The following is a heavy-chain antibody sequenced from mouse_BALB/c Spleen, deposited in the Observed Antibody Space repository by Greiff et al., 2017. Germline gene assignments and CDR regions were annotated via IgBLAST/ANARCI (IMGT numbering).Heavy chain of an antibody. J-gene: IGHJ1*01. CDR3: ARERGYDGYLWYFDV. CDR1: GYSITSGYY. CDR2: ISYDGSN. V-gene: IGHV3-6*02. D-gene: IGHD2-3*01. Sequence: EVKVEESGPGLVKPSQSLSLTCSVTGYSITSGYYWNWIRQFPGNKLEWMGYISYDGSNNYNPSLKNRISITRDTSKNQFFLKLNSVTTEDTATYYCARERGYDGYLWYFDVWGAGTTVTVSS.